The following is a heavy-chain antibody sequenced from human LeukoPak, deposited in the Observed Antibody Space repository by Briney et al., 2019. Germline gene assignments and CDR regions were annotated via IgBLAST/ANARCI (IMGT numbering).Heavy chain of an antibody. Sequence: SSETLSLTCTVSGGSICSYYWSWIRQPPGKGLEWIGYIYYSGSTNYNPSLKSRVTISVDTSKNQFSLKLSSVTAADTAVYYCARRANYYDSSGYYYNVAPFDYWGQGTLVTVSS. D-gene: IGHD3-22*01. CDR1: GGSICSYY. CDR2: IYYSGST. CDR3: ARRANYYDSSGYYYNVAPFDY. J-gene: IGHJ4*02. V-gene: IGHV4-59*12.